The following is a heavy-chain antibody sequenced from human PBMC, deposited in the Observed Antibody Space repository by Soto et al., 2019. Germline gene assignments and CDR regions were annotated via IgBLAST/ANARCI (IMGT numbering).Heavy chain of an antibody. CDR3: AAGELGIGAFDI. CDR2: IVVGSGNT. Sequence: ASVKVSCKASGFTFTSSAVQWVRQARGQRLEWIGWIVVGSGNTNYAQKFQERVTITRDMSTSTAYMELSSLRSEDTAVYYCAAGELGIGAFDIWGQGTMVTVSS. CDR1: GFTFTSSA. V-gene: IGHV1-58*01. J-gene: IGHJ3*02. D-gene: IGHD7-27*01.